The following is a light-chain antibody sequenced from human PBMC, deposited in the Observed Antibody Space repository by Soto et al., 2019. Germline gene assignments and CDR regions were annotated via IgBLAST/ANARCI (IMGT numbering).Light chain of an antibody. V-gene: IGKV3-11*01. J-gene: IGKJ4*01. CDR3: QQRSNWPPLT. Sequence: EIVLTQSPATLSLSPGERATLSCRASQSVSSYLAWYQQKPGQAPRLLIYDASNRATGIPARFSGGGSGTDFTLTSSSPEPEDFAVYYCQQRSNWPPLTFGGGTKVEIK. CDR2: DAS. CDR1: QSVSSY.